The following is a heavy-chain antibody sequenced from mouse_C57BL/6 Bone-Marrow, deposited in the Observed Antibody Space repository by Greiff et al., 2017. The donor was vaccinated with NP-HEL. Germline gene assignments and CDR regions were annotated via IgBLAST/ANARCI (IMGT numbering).Heavy chain of an antibody. Sequence: VQLQQSGAELVKPGASVKLSCTASGFNIKDYYMHWVKQRTEQGLEWIGRIDPEDGATKYAPKFQGKATITADTSSNTAYLQLSSLTSEDTAVYYCARGDGYERYFDVWGTGTTVTVSS. J-gene: IGHJ1*03. CDR1: GFNIKDYY. CDR2: IDPEDGAT. V-gene: IGHV14-2*01. CDR3: ARGDGYERYFDV. D-gene: IGHD2-2*01.